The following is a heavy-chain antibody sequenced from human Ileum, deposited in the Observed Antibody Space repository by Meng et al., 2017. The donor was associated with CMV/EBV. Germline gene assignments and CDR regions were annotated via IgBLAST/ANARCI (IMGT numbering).Heavy chain of an antibody. CDR3: ARAGELGYCSSTSCYPLYYYYGMDV. D-gene: IGHD2-2*03. CDR2: IYYSGST. Sequence: GSLRLSCTVSGGSVSSGSYYWSWIRQPPGKGLEWIGYIYYSGSTNYNPSLKSRVTISVDTSKNQFSLKLSSVTAADTAVYYCARAGELGYCSSTSCYPLYYYYGMDVWGQETTVTIAS. CDR1: GGSVSSGSYY. J-gene: IGHJ6*01. V-gene: IGHV4-61*01.